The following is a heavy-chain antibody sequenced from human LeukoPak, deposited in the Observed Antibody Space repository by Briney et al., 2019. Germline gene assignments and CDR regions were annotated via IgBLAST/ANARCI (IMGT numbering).Heavy chain of an antibody. CDR2: INHSGST. J-gene: IGHJ6*02. CDR1: GGSFSGYY. D-gene: IGHD6-13*01. CDR3: ARSIAAAGFARHYYYGMDV. V-gene: IGHV4-34*01. Sequence: PSETLSLTCAVYGGSFSGYYGSWIRQPPGKGLEWIGEINHSGSTNYNPSLKSRVTISVDTSKNQFSLKLSSVTAADTAVYYCARSIAAAGFARHYYYGMDVWGQGTTVTVSS.